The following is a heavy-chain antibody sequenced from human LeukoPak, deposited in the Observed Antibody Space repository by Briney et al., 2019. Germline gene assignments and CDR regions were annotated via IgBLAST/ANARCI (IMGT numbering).Heavy chain of an antibody. D-gene: IGHD3-10*01. CDR2: SNHSGST. J-gene: IGHJ4*02. Sequence: SETLSLTPAVYGGSFSGYYWSWIRHPPPKGLEWIGESNHSGSTNYNPSLKSRVTISVDTSKNQFSLKLSSVTAADTAVYYCARGNSVPVFDYWGQGTLVTVSS. CDR3: ARGNSVPVFDY. CDR1: GGSFSGYY. V-gene: IGHV4-34*01.